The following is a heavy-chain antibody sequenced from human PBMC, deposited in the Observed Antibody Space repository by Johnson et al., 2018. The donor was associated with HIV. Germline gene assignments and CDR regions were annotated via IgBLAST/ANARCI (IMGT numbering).Heavy chain of an antibody. CDR3: ARASTTVTTGDDALDI. D-gene: IGHD4-17*01. CDR1: GFNVDDDA. V-gene: IGHV3-20*04. Sequence: VQLVESGGGVVRPGGSLRLSCAASGFNVDDDALSWVRQVPGKGLEWVSGISWNSGSLGYADSVKGRFTISRDNAKNSLYLQVNSLRAEDMTVYYCARASTTVTTGDDALDIWGQGTMVTVSS. CDR2: ISWNSGSL. J-gene: IGHJ3*02.